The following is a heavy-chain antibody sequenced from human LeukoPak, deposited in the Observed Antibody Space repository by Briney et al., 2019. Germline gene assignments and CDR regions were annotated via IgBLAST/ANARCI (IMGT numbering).Heavy chain of an antibody. Sequence: PGGSLRLSCAASGFTFSSYAMHWVRQAPGKGLEWVAVISYDGSNKYYADSVKGRFTISRDNSKNTLYLQMNSLRAEDTAVYYCARDFEAYDYGDIGALFDYWGQGTLVTVSS. CDR2: ISYDGSNK. V-gene: IGHV3-30-3*01. D-gene: IGHD4-17*01. J-gene: IGHJ4*02. CDR3: ARDFEAYDYGDIGALFDY. CDR1: GFTFSSYA.